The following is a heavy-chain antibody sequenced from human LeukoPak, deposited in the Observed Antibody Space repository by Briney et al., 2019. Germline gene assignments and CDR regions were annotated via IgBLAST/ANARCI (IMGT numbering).Heavy chain of an antibody. CDR3: ARRHTAMVDFDY. J-gene: IGHJ4*02. Sequence: GASVKVSCKASGYTFTGYYMHWVRQAPGQGLEWMGWINPNSGGTNYAQKFQGRVTMTRDTSISTAYMELSSLRSDDTALYYCARRHTAMVDFDYWGQGTLVTVSS. D-gene: IGHD5-18*01. V-gene: IGHV1-2*02. CDR2: INPNSGGT. CDR1: GYTFTGYY.